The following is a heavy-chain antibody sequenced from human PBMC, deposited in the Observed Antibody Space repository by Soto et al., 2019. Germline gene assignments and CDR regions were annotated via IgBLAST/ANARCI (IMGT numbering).Heavy chain of an antibody. CDR2: IYYSGST. V-gene: IGHV4-61*01. J-gene: IGHJ6*02. Sequence: QVQLQESGPGLVKPSETLSLTCTVSGGSVSSGSYYWSWIRQPPGKGLEWIGYIYYSGSTNSTPSPKRRVTTSVDTSKNQFSLKLSSVTAADTAVYYCARGIEGWYQGRYYYGMDVWGQGTTVTVSS. CDR3: ARGIEGWYQGRYYYGMDV. CDR1: GGSVSSGSYY. D-gene: IGHD6-19*01.